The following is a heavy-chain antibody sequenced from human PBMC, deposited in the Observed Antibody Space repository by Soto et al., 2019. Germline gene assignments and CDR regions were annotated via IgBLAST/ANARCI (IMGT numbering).Heavy chain of an antibody. V-gene: IGHV4-38-2*02. J-gene: IGHJ4*02. CDR1: GYSISSGYY. CDR2: MFHGATT. D-gene: IGHD6-6*01. CDR3: ARDPGIAARPFDY. Sequence: SETLSLTCAVSGYSISSGYYWGWIRQPPGQGLEWIGSMFHGATTYYSPSPKSRVTISVDTSRNQLSLRLTSVTAADTAVYYCARDPGIAARPFDYWGQGTQVTVSS.